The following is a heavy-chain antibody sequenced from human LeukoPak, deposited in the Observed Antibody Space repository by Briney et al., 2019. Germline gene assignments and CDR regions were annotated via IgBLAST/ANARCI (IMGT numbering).Heavy chain of an antibody. CDR1: GGTFSSYA. D-gene: IGHD5-12*01. Sequence: ASVTVSCKASGGTFSSYAISWVRQAPGQGLEWVGGIIPIFGTANYAQKFQGRVTITADESTSTAYMELSSLRSEDTAVYYCAAPSGGGGGYGRFVAFDYWGQGTLVTVSS. CDR2: IIPIFGTA. CDR3: AAPSGGGGGYGRFVAFDY. V-gene: IGHV1-69*01. J-gene: IGHJ4*02.